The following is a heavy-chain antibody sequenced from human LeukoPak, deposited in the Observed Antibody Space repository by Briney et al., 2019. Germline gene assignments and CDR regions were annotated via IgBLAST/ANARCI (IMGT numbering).Heavy chain of an antibody. CDR3: ASGMRVGPNI. CDR2: IKSKTDGGTI. Sequence: GGSLRLSCAASGLTFSNAWMSWVRQAPGKGLEWVGHIKSKTDGGTIDYAAPVKGRFTISRDNAKNSLYLQMNSLRAEDTAVYYCASGMRVGPNIWGQGTLVTVSS. CDR1: GLTFSNAW. D-gene: IGHD1-26*01. J-gene: IGHJ4*02. V-gene: IGHV3-15*01.